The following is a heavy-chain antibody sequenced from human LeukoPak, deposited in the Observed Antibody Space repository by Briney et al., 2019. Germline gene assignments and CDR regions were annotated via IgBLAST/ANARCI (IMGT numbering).Heavy chain of an antibody. CDR3: ARDRYSSGWHNDY. CDR1: GYSISSSNW. J-gene: IGHJ4*02. Sequence: SETLSLTCAVSGYSISSSNWWGWIRQPPGKGLEWIGYIYYSGSTNYNPSLKSRVTMSVDTSKNQFSLKLSSVTALDTAVYYCARDRYSSGWHNDYWGQGTLVTVSS. D-gene: IGHD6-19*01. V-gene: IGHV4-28*06. CDR2: IYYSGST.